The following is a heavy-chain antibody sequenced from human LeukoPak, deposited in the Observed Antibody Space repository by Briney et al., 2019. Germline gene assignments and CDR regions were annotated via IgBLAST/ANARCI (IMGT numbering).Heavy chain of an antibody. CDR1: GDSIRGTSFY. D-gene: IGHD2/OR15-2a*01. CDR2: FYYSGST. J-gene: IGHJ6*03. CDR3: ARQYYHYYMDV. Sequence: SETLSLTCTVSGDSIRGTSFYWGWVRQPPEKGLEWIGSFYYSGSTYYNSALKGRVTISADTSKNQLSLNVSSVAAADTAVYYCARQYYHYYMDVWGKGTTVTVSS. V-gene: IGHV4-39*07.